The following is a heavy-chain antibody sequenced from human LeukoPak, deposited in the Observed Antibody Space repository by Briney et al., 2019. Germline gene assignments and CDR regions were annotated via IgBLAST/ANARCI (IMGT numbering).Heavy chain of an antibody. CDR3: ARVQIAVAGKDWFDP. J-gene: IGHJ5*02. CDR2: INPNSGGT. D-gene: IGHD6-19*01. Sequence: ASVKVSCKASGYAFTGYYMHWVRQAPGQGLEWMGWINPNSGGTNYAQKFQGRVTMTRDTSISTAYMELSRLRSDDTAVYYCARVQIAVAGKDWFDPWGQGTLVTVSS. CDR1: GYAFTGYY. V-gene: IGHV1-2*02.